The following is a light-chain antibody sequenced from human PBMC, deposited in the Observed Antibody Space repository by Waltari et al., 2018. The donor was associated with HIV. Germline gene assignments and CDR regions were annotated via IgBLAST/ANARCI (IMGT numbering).Light chain of an antibody. V-gene: IGKV3-15*01. J-gene: IGKJ1*01. Sequence: DILLTQSPATLSVSPGDRVTLSCRASHSVSSSLAWYQLKPGQAPRLLIYDASTRASGIPDRFTATGSGTEFTLTVSSLQSDDFAVDYCLQSAKWPRTFGQGTKVEIK. CDR2: DAS. CDR3: LQSAKWPRT. CDR1: HSVSSS.